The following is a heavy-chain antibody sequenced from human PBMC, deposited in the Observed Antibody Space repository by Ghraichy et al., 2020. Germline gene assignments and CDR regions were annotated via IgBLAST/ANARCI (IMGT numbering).Heavy chain of an antibody. Sequence: SETLSLTCTVSGGSVSSGSYYWSWIRQPPGKGLEWIGYIYYSGSTNYNPSLKSRVTISVDTSKNQFSLKLSSVTAADTAVYYCARGSTGDLKAFDIWGQGTMVTVSS. CDR3: ARGSTGDLKAFDI. CDR2: IYYSGST. V-gene: IGHV4-61*01. J-gene: IGHJ3*02. D-gene: IGHD7-27*01. CDR1: GGSVSSGSYY.